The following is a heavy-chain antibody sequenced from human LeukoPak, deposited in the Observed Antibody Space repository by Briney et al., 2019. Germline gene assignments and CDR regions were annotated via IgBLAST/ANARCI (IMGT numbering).Heavy chain of an antibody. CDR2: IYSGGST. V-gene: IGHV3-53*01. CDR3: ARQTGATVGFDY. J-gene: IGHJ4*02. Sequence: GGSLRLSCAASGFTISSNYMSWVRQAPGKGLEWVSVIYSGGSTYYADSVKGRFTISRDNSKNTLYLQMNSLRAEDTAVYYCARQTGATVGFDYWGQGTLVTVSS. D-gene: IGHD1/OR15-1a*01. CDR1: GFTISSNY.